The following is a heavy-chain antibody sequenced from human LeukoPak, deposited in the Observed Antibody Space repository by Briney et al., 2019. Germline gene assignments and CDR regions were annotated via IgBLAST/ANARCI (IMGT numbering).Heavy chain of an antibody. CDR3: AKDRYSYAFEYSDS. V-gene: IGHV3-30*18. CDR2: ISNDGSKK. D-gene: IGHD5-18*01. Sequence: PGGSLRLSCAASGFTFSSYGMHWVRQAPGKGLDWVAVISNDGSKKYYADSVKGRFTISRDNSKNTLSLQVSSLSTEDTAVYYCAKDRYSYAFEYSDSWGQGTLVTVSS. CDR1: GFTFSSYG. J-gene: IGHJ4*02.